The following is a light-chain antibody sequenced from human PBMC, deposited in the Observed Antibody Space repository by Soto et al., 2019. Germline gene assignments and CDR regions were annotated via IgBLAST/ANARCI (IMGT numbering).Light chain of an antibody. V-gene: IGKV3-15*01. CDR3: QQYNNWPMYT. Sequence: EIVMTQSPATLSVSPGERATLSCRAGQTVSTNLAWYQHKPGQVPRLLIYGASTRATGIPARFSGSGSGTDFTLTISSLQSEDFAVYYCQQYNNWPMYTFGQGTKLEIK. J-gene: IGKJ2*01. CDR2: GAS. CDR1: QTVSTN.